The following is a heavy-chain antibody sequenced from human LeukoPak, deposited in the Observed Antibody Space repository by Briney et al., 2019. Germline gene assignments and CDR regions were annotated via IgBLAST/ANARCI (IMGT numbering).Heavy chain of an antibody. CDR3: AGLGSSWSPLDY. CDR2: INHSGST. CDR1: GGSFSGYY. D-gene: IGHD6-13*01. Sequence: PSETLSLTCAVYGGSFSGYYWSWIRQPPGKGLEWIGEINHSGSTNYNPSLKSRVTISVDTSKNQFSLKLSSVTAADTAVYYCAGLGSSWSPLDYWGQGTLVTVSS. J-gene: IGHJ4*02. V-gene: IGHV4-34*01.